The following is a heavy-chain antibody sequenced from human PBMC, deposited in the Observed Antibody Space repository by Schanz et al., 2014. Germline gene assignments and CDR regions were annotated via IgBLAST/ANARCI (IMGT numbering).Heavy chain of an antibody. Sequence: QVQLQESGPGLVKPSETLSLTCAVSGGSISGYYWSWIRQPPGKGLEWIAFIPYSRGTNYNPSLKGRGTISGDTPKSEFSLRVASVTAADTAVYYCARDVGGCSSSTSCYAFEIWGQGTLVTVSS. D-gene: IGHD2-2*01. J-gene: IGHJ3*02. CDR1: GGSISGYY. CDR2: IPYSRGT. CDR3: ARDVGGCSSSTSCYAFEI. V-gene: IGHV4-59*12.